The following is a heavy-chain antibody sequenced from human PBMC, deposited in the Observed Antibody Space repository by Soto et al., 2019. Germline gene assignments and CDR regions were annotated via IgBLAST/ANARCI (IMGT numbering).Heavy chain of an antibody. CDR1: GFTFSSYG. J-gene: IGHJ6*02. V-gene: IGHV3-30*18. CDR3: AKDGAVAGSYYYYGMDV. Sequence: QVQLVESGGGVVQPGRSLRLSCAASGFTFSSYGMHWVRQAPGKGLEWVAVISYDGSNKYYADSVKGRFTISRDNSKNTLYLQMNSLRAEDTAVYYCAKDGAVAGSYYYYGMDVWGQGTTVTVSS. D-gene: IGHD6-19*01. CDR2: ISYDGSNK.